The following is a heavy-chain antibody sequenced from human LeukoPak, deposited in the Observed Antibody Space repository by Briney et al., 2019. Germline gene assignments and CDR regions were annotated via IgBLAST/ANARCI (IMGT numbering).Heavy chain of an antibody. Sequence: SGGSLRLSCATSGFTFSEYTMHWVRQAPSKGLEWVAVISDDGREIYYADSVKGRFTISRDDSMNTMYLQMNSLRAEDTALYYCARGRSDSGAYCYFGSWGQGTPVTVSS. CDR1: GFTFSEYT. CDR2: ISDDGREI. D-gene: IGHD3-22*01. J-gene: IGHJ4*02. CDR3: ARGRSDSGAYCYFGS. V-gene: IGHV3-30*03.